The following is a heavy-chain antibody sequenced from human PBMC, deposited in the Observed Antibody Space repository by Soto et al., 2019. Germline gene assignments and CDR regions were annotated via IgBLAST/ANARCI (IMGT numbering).Heavy chain of an antibody. CDR1: GGSISSYY. CDR3: ATLGGDSRSWFFGY. J-gene: IGHJ4*02. Sequence: SETLSLTCTVSGGSISSYYWSWIRQPPGKGLEWIGYMYYSGNNNYNPSLKSRVSTSVDTSKNQFSLKLSSVTAADTAVYYCATLGGDSRSWFFGYWGQGSPVIVSS. V-gene: IGHV4-59*01. D-gene: IGHD6-13*01. CDR2: MYYSGNN.